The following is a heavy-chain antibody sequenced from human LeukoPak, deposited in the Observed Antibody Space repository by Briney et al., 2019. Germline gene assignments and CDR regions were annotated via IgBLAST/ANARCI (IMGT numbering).Heavy chain of an antibody. CDR3: ARGGVGDFWSGDYYMDV. V-gene: IGHV3-48*01. Sequence: GGSLRLSCAASGFTFSSYSMNWVRQAPGKGLEWVSYISSSSSTIYYADSVKGRFTISRDNAKNSLYLQMNSLRAEDTAVYYCARGGVGDFWSGDYYMDVWGKGTTVTVSS. CDR2: ISSSSSTI. CDR1: GFTFSSYS. J-gene: IGHJ6*03. D-gene: IGHD3-3*01.